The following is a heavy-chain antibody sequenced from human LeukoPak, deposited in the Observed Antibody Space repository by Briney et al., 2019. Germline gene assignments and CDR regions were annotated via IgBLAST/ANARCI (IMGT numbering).Heavy chain of an antibody. CDR2: ISDSGGST. J-gene: IGHJ4*02. V-gene: IGHV3-23*01. CDR3: AKGSWLDGY. Sequence: GGSLRLSCAASGFTFSSSAMSWVRQAPGKGLEWVSTISDSGGSTYYTDSVKGRFTISRDNSKNTLYLQMNGLRVEDTAVYFCAKGSWLDGYWGQGTLVTVSS. CDR1: GFTFSSSA. D-gene: IGHD6-19*01.